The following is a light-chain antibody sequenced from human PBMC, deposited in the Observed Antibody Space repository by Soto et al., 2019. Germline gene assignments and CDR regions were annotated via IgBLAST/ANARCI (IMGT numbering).Light chain of an antibody. Sequence: EILLSQSPATLCLFPGEGATLSWRASQSISSFLAWYQQKPGQAPRLLIYGASSRATGIPDRFSGSGSGTDFTLTISRLEPEDFAVYYCQKYGSSPITFGQGTQLEIK. CDR2: GAS. CDR3: QKYGSSPIT. J-gene: IGKJ5*01. V-gene: IGKV3-20*01. CDR1: QSISSF.